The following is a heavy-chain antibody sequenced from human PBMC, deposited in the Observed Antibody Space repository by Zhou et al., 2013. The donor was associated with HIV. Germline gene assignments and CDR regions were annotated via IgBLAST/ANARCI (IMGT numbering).Heavy chain of an antibody. D-gene: IGHD3-9*01. CDR3: AREGDYDIPVGVGLDYYYYGMDV. Sequence: QVQLVQSGAEVKKPGASVKVSCKASGYTFTGYYMHWVRQAPGQGLEWMGWINPNSGGTNYAQKFQGRVTMTRDTSISTAYMELSRLRSDDTAVYYCAREGDYDIPVGVGLDYYYYGMDVWGQGTTVTVSS. J-gene: IGHJ6*02. CDR1: GYTFTGYY. V-gene: IGHV1-2*02. CDR2: INPNSGGT.